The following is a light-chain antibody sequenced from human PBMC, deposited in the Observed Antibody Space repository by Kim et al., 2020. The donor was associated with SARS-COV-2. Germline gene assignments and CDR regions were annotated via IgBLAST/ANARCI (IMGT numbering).Light chain of an antibody. Sequence: EIMLTQSPAALSVSPGERATLSCRASQSVNTMLAWYQQKPGQAPRLLFYGASTRATGISTRFSGGGSGTEFTLTISSLQSEDSAVYYCQKYYDWPLAFGQGTKVDIK. CDR3: QKYYDWPLA. CDR2: GAS. CDR1: QSVNTM. V-gene: IGKV3-15*01. J-gene: IGKJ1*01.